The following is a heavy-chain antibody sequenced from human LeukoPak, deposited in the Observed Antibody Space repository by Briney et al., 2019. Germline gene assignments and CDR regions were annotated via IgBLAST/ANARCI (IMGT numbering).Heavy chain of an antibody. V-gene: IGHV4-4*07. CDR1: GGSISSFY. J-gene: IGHJ5*02. Sequence: PSETLSLTCTVSGGSISSFYWSWIRQPAGRGREWVGRIYTSGSTNYNPSLKSRVTMPVDTSKNHFSLTLSSVTAADTAVYCCARRGKLEPLNWFDPWGQGTLVTVSS. CDR2: IYTSGST. D-gene: IGHD1-1*01. CDR3: ARRGKLEPLNWFDP.